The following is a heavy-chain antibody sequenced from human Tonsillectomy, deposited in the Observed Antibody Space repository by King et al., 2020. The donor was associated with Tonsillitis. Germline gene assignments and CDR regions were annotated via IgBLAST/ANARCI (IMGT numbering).Heavy chain of an antibody. V-gene: IGHV1-18*01. J-gene: IGHJ4*02. CDR2: INAYNGNT. Sequence: QLVQSGAEVKKPGASVKVSCKASGHTSTTYAITWVRQAPGQGLEWMGWINAYNGNTNYAQKLQGRFTMTTDTSTKTAYMELRSLRSDDTAVYYCALDILTGFYEYWGQGTMVTVSS. CDR3: ALDILTGFYEY. CDR1: GHTSTTYA. D-gene: IGHD3-9*01.